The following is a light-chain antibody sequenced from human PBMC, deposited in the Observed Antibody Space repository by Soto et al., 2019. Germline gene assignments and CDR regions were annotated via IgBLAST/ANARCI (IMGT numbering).Light chain of an antibody. Sequence: EIVLTQSPGTLSLSPGERATLSCRASQSVSSSYLAWYQQKPGQAPRLLIYGASSRATGIPDRFSGSGSGTDLTLTISRLEPEDFAVYYCHQYGSSPRTFGQGTKVDI. CDR2: GAS. V-gene: IGKV3-20*01. J-gene: IGKJ1*01. CDR3: HQYGSSPRT. CDR1: QSVSSSY.